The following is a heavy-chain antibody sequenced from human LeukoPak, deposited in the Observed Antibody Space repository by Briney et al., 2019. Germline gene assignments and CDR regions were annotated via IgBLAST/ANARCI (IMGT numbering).Heavy chain of an antibody. J-gene: IGHJ1*01. CDR1: GFTFSSYG. CDR3: AKDTAVAATEYFQH. Sequence: GGSLRLSCAASGFTFSSYGMYWVRQAPGKGLEWVAVIWHDGYNKYYADSVKGRFTISRDNSKNTLYLQMNSLRAEDTAVYYCAKDTAVAATEYFQHWGQGTLVTVSS. V-gene: IGHV3-33*06. D-gene: IGHD6-13*01. CDR2: IWHDGYNK.